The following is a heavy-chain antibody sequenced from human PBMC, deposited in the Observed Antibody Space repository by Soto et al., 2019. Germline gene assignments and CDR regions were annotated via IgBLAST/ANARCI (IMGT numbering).Heavy chain of an antibody. V-gene: IGHV3-33*01. CDR2: IWYDGSNK. CDR3: ARDPGWEWAFDI. Sequence: GGSLRLSCAASGFTFSSYGMHWVRQAPGKGLEWVAVIWYDGSNKYYADSVKGRFTISRDNAKNSLYLQMNSLRAEDTAVYYCARDPGWEWAFDIWGQGTMVTVSS. CDR1: GFTFSSYG. J-gene: IGHJ3*02. D-gene: IGHD1-26*01.